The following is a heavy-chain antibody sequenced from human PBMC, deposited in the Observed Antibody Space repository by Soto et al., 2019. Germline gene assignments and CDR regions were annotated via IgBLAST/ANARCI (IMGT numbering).Heavy chain of an antibody. J-gene: IGHJ2*01. CDR2: ISVSGGST. D-gene: IGHD2-21*02. Sequence: EVQLLESGGGWVQPGGSLRLSCAASGFTFSSYAMSWVRQAPGKGLEWVSAISVSGGSTYYADSVKGRFTISRDNSKNPLDLQMNSLRADDTAVYYCAKAGRCPGGDCSDWYFDLWGRGTLVTVSS. V-gene: IGHV3-23*01. CDR3: AKAGRCPGGDCSDWYFDL. CDR1: GFTFSSYA.